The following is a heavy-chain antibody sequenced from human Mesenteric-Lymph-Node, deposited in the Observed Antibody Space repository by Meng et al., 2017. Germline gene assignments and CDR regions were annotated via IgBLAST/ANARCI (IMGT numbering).Heavy chain of an antibody. CDR1: GFTFGDYA. CDR2: IRSKAYGGTT. J-gene: IGHJ4*02. D-gene: IGHD3-9*01. CDR3: TRARVLRYFDWLPYYFDY. Sequence: GESLKISCTASGFTFGDYAMSWVRQAPGKGLEWVGFIRSKAYGGTTEYAASVKGRFTISRDDSKSIAYLQMNSLKTEDTAVYYCTRARVLRYFDWLPYYFDYWGQGTLVTVSS. V-gene: IGHV3-49*04.